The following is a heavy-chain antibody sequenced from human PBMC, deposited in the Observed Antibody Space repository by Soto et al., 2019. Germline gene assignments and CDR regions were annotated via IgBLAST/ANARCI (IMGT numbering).Heavy chain of an antibody. CDR3: ASMANDAFDI. CDR2: IYYSGST. Sequence: SETLAVTCTVPGGSISSYYWSWIRQPPGKGLEWTGYIYYSGSTNYNPSLKSRVTISVDTSKNQFSLKLSSVTAADTAVYYCASMANDAFDIWGQGTMVTVSS. J-gene: IGHJ3*02. V-gene: IGHV4-59*01. D-gene: IGHD5-12*01. CDR1: GGSISSYY.